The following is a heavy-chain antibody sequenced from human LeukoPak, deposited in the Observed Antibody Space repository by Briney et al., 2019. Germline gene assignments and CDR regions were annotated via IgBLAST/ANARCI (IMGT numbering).Heavy chain of an antibody. CDR3: ARGSDYYDSSGYYGY. V-gene: IGHV3-7*01. J-gene: IGHJ4*02. CDR2: IKQDGSEK. D-gene: IGHD3-22*01. CDR1: GFTFSSYW. Sequence: GGSLRLSCAASGFTFSSYWMSWVRQPPGKGREWVANIKQDGSEKYYVDSVKGRFTISRDNAKNSLYLQMNSLRAEDTAVYYCARGSDYYDSSGYYGYWGQGTLVTVSS.